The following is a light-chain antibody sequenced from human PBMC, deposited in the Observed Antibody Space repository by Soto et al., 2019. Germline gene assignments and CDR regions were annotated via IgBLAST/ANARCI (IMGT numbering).Light chain of an antibody. V-gene: IGKV3-11*01. CDR1: PSVSRY. Sequence: EIVLTQSPATLSLSPGERATLSCRASPSVSRYLAWYHQKPGQAPRLLIYDAFNRDAGIPARFSGSGSGTDVTLTISSLEPEDFAVYYCQHRSNWPITFGQGTRLDIK. CDR2: DAF. J-gene: IGKJ5*01. CDR3: QHRSNWPIT.